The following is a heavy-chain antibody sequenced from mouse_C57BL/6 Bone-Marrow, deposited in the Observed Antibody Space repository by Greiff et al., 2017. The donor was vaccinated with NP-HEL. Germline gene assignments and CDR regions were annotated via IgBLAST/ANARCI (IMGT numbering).Heavy chain of an antibody. CDR1: GYAFTNYL. CDR2: INPGSGGT. D-gene: IGHD2-3*01. Sequence: QVQLKESGAELVRPGTSVKVSCKASGYAFTNYLIEWVKQRPGQGLEWIGVINPGSGGTNYNEKFKGKATLTADKSSSTAYMQLSSLTSEDSAVYFCARSWLLNYWGQGTTLTVSS. J-gene: IGHJ2*01. V-gene: IGHV1-54*01. CDR3: ARSWLLNY.